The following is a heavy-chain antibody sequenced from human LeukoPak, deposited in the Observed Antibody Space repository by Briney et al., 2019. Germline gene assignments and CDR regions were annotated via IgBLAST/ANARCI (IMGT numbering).Heavy chain of an antibody. Sequence: SETLSLTCAVSGGSISSSNWWSWVRQPPGKGLEWIGEIYHSGSTNYNPSLKSRVTISVDKSKNQFSLKLSSVTAADTAVYYRARRGIAVAGYYYGMDVWGQGTTVTVSS. CDR1: GGSISSSNW. V-gene: IGHV4-4*02. D-gene: IGHD6-19*01. J-gene: IGHJ6*02. CDR3: ARRGIAVAGYYYGMDV. CDR2: IYHSGST.